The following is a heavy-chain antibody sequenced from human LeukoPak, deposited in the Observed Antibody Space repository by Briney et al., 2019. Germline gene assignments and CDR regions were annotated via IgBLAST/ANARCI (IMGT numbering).Heavy chain of an antibody. Sequence: GGSLRLSCAASGFTFSSYWMNWVRQAPGKGLVWVSRIASDGSSTTYADSVKGRFSISRDNAKNTLYLQMNSLRVKDTAVYCCARGRPHGNDYWGQGTLVTVSS. V-gene: IGHV3-74*01. CDR3: ARGRPHGNDY. D-gene: IGHD4-23*01. CDR1: GFTFSSYW. CDR2: IASDGSST. J-gene: IGHJ4*02.